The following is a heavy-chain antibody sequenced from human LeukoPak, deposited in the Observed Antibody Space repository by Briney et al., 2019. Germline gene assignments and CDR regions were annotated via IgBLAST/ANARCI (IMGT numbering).Heavy chain of an antibody. J-gene: IGHJ3*02. CDR1: GFAFSVYA. CDR2: INANSGTT. V-gene: IGHV3-23*01. CDR3: ARRTSGAFAI. Sequence: GGSLRLSCAASGFAFSVYAMSWLRQPPGKGLEWVSTINANSGTTSYAASVRGRFSISRDNSKNTLYLQMNSLRAEDTAVYYCARRTSGAFAIWGQGTKVTVSS.